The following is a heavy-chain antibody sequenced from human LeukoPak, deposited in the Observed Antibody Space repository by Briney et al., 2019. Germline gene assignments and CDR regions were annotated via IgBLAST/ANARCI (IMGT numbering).Heavy chain of an antibody. Sequence: PGGSLRLSCAASGFSFNDYGMSWVRQAPGQGPEWVSGITWNGGSTDYAASVKGRFTISRDNAKNSLYLRMNSLRAEDTAVYYCARETRLRWTDYWGQGTLVTVSS. D-gene: IGHD5-24*01. CDR2: ITWNGGST. CDR1: GFSFNDYG. J-gene: IGHJ4*02. V-gene: IGHV3-20*04. CDR3: ARETRLRWTDY.